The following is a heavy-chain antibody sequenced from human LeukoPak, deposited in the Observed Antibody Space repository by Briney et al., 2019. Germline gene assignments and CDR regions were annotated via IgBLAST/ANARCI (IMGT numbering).Heavy chain of an antibody. CDR3: AKDSSSNFPNYYYYYMDV. D-gene: IGHD4-11*01. CDR2: IRGSGGGT. CDR1: GFTFSSYA. J-gene: IGHJ6*03. V-gene: IGHV3-23*01. Sequence: GGSLRLSCAASGFTFSSYAMSWVRQAPGKWLEWVSAIRGSGGGTKYGDSVKGRFTISRDNCKNTLYLQMNSLRAEDTAVYYCAKDSSSNFPNYYYYYMDVWGKGTTVTVSS.